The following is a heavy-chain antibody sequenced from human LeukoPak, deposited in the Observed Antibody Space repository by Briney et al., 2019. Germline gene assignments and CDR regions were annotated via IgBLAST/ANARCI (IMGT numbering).Heavy chain of an antibody. Sequence: PRGSPRLSCSASGFTFNTYAMHWVRQAPGKGLEWVSSISISGGRTYYADAVKGRFIISRDTSNNTLYLQMNSLRAEDTAVYYCANSGSYIVNFDSWGQGT. V-gene: IGHV3-23*01. D-gene: IGHD1-26*01. J-gene: IGHJ4*02. CDR2: ISISGGRT. CDR3: ANSGSYIVNFDS. CDR1: GFTFNTYA.